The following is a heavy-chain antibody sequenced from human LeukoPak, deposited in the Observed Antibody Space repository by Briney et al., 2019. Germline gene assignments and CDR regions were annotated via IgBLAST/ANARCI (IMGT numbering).Heavy chain of an antibody. CDR3: AKGGGDYRYYYYGMDV. CDR1: GFTFSSYA. D-gene: IGHD4-17*01. CDR2: ISGSGGST. J-gene: IGHJ6*02. Sequence: GGSLRLSCAASGFTFSSYAMSWVRQAPGKGPEWVSAISGSGGSTYYADSVKGRFTISRDNSKNTLYLQMNSLRAEDTAVYYCAKGGGDYRYYYYGMDVWGQGTTVTVSS. V-gene: IGHV3-23*01.